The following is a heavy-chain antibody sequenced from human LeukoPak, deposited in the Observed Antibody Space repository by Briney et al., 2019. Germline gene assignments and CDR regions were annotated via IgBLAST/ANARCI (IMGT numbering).Heavy chain of an antibody. D-gene: IGHD4-23*01. Sequence: GGSLRLSCAASGFTFSSYAMSWVRQAPGKGLEWVSAISGSGGSTYYADSVKGRFTISRDNSKNTLYLQMNSLRAEDTAVYYCAKGQFGVEYGSTSIGGFDYWGQGTLVTVSS. J-gene: IGHJ4*02. V-gene: IGHV3-23*01. CDR3: AKGQFGVEYGSTSIGGFDY. CDR1: GFTFSSYA. CDR2: ISGSGGST.